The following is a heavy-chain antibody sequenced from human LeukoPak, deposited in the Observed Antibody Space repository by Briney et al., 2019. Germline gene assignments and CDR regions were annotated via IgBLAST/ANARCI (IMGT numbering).Heavy chain of an antibody. CDR2: IHYSGTPT. V-gene: IGHV4-39*01. D-gene: IGHD1-1*01. CDR1: GAFISSGRYY. CDR3: AAGADDAKAGY. J-gene: IGHJ4*02. Sequence: PSETLSLTCSVSGAFISSGRYYWGWIRQPPGKGLEWIGTIHYSGTPTFYNPSLESRVSLFSDTSRNQFSLRLRSVTAADTAVYYCAAGADDAKAGYWGQGTLVTVSS.